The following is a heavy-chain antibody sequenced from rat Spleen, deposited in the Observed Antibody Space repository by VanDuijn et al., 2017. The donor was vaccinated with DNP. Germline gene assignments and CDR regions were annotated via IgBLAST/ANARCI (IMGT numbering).Heavy chain of an antibody. Sequence: QVQLKKSGPGLVQPSQTLSLTCTVSGFSLTTYHMHWIRQPSGRGLEWMGVIWTGGGIEYNPVLKSRLTISRDTSKSQFFLRLNSLQTEDTATYYCARDWDGYNIDYWGQGVMVTVSS. D-gene: IGHD4-1*01. CDR1: GFSLTTYH. CDR3: ARDWDGYNIDY. CDR2: IWTGGGI. V-gene: IGHV2-30*01. J-gene: IGHJ2*01.